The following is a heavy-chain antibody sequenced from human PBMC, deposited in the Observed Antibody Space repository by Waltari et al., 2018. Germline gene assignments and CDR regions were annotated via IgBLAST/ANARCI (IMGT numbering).Heavy chain of an antibody. CDR1: GFSFTDYY. V-gene: IGHV3-11*04. Sequence: QVHLVESGGGLVKPGGSLRLTCAASGFSFTDYYMNWIRQAPGKGLEWVSSISNSGTTIYYADSVKGRFTISRDNAKNSLYLQMNSLSAEDTAVYYCARDLTWVAAFDLWGQGTMVTVSS. CDR2: ISNSGTTI. J-gene: IGHJ3*01. CDR3: ARDLTWVAAFDL. D-gene: IGHD2-15*01.